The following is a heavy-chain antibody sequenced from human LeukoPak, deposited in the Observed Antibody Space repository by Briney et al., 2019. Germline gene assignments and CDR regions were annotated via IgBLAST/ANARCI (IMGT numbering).Heavy chain of an antibody. Sequence: SETLSLACSVSGGSINSTSSYWGWIRQSPGKGLEWIGSILYGGSTFYNPSLKSRVSISVDTSRSQFFLKLSSVTATDTAVYYCATRTYYSSGSFWNWFDPWGRGALVTVSS. V-gene: IGHV4-39*01. CDR2: ILYGGST. J-gene: IGHJ5*02. CDR3: ATRTYYSSGSFWNWFDP. CDR1: GGSINSTSSY. D-gene: IGHD3-10*01.